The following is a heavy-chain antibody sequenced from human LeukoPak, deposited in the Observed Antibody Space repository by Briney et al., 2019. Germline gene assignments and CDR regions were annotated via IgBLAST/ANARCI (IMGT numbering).Heavy chain of an antibody. Sequence: GGSLRLSCAASGFTFSSYAMHWVRQAPGKGLEWVAVISYDGSNKYYADSVKGRFTISRDNSKNTLYLQMNSLGAEDTAVYYCARDSYYGSGSYFQYYFDYWGQGTLVTVSS. V-gene: IGHV3-30-3*01. D-gene: IGHD3-10*01. CDR1: GFTFSSYA. CDR2: ISYDGSNK. J-gene: IGHJ4*02. CDR3: ARDSYYGSGSYFQYYFDY.